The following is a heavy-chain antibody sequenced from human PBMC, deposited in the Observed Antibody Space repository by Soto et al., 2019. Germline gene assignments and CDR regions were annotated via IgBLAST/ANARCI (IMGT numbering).Heavy chain of an antibody. CDR1: GGTFSSYT. J-gene: IGHJ4*02. Sequence: ASVKVSCKASGGTFSSYTISWVRQAPGQGLEWMGRIIPILGIANYAQKFQGRVTITADKSTSTAYMELSSLRSEDTAVYYCARYRPGGWNDEFDYWGQGTLVTVSS. D-gene: IGHD1-1*01. CDR2: IIPILGIA. CDR3: ARYRPGGWNDEFDY. V-gene: IGHV1-69*02.